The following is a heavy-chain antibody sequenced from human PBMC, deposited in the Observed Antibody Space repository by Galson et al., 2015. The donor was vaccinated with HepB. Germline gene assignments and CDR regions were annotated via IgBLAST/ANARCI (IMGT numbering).Heavy chain of an antibody. CDR1: GFTFSTYW. J-gene: IGHJ4*02. Sequence: SLRLSCAASGFTFSTYWMHWVRQAPGKGLVWVSRINSDGSSIDYADSVKGRFTISRDNAKNTLYLQMNSLRAEDTAVYYCARDLATILGVDYFDHWGQGTLVTVSS. D-gene: IGHD3-3*01. CDR3: ARDLATILGVDYFDH. CDR2: INSDGSSI. V-gene: IGHV3-74*01.